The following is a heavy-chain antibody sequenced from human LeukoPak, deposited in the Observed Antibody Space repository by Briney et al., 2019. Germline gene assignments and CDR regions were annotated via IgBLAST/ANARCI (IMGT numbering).Heavy chain of an antibody. CDR3: ARGSEAKLYYYYYMDV. D-gene: IGHD6-6*01. J-gene: IGHJ6*03. CDR2: IRYDGSNK. CDR1: GFTFSSYG. Sequence: GGSLRLSCAASGFTFSSYGMHWVRQAPGKGLEWVAFIRYDGSNKYYADSVKGRFTISRDNSKNTLYLQMNSLRAEDTAVYYCARGSEAKLYYYYYMDVWGKGTTVTVSS. V-gene: IGHV3-30*02.